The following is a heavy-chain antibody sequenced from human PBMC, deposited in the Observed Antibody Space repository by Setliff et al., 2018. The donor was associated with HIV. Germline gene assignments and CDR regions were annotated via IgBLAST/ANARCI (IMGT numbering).Heavy chain of an antibody. CDR3: ARAWAMQQLVPAY. CDR2: IRFDGGSK. Sequence: PVGSLRLSCAASGFTFSRYGMHWVRQAPGKGLEWVAFIRFDGGSKYYADSVKGRFTISRDNSKNTLYLQMNSLRVEDTAIYYCARAWAMQQLVPAYWGQGTLVTSPQ. D-gene: IGHD6-6*01. V-gene: IGHV3-30*02. CDR1: GFTFSRYG. J-gene: IGHJ4*02.